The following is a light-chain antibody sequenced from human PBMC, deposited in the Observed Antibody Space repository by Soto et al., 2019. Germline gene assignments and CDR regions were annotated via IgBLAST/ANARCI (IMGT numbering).Light chain of an antibody. CDR1: QSVRSS. CDR3: QQYDNWWT. V-gene: IGKV3-15*01. CDR2: GAS. Sequence: EMVMTQSPATLSVSPGERATLSCRASQSVRSSLAWYQQKPGQAPRLLIYGASTRATSVPARFSGSGSGTEFTLTISSLQSEDFAVYYCQQYDNWWTFGQGTKVDIK. J-gene: IGKJ1*01.